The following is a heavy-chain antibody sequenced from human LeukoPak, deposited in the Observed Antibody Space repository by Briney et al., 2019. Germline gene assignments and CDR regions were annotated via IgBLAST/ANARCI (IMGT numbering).Heavy chain of an antibody. Sequence: SEALSLTCTVSGGSISSYYWSWIRQSPGKGLEWIGYIHYSGSTNYNPSLKSRVTISVDTSKNQFSLKLSSVTAADTAVYFCARDHTIYYYDSSGYGGFDPWGQGTLVTVSS. D-gene: IGHD3-22*01. CDR1: GGSISSYY. CDR2: IHYSGST. J-gene: IGHJ5*02. V-gene: IGHV4-59*01. CDR3: ARDHTIYYYDSSGYGGFDP.